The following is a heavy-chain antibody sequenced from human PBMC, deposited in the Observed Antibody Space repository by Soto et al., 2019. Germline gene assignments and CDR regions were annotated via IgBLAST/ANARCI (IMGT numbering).Heavy chain of an antibody. V-gene: IGHV4-30-2*01. J-gene: IGHJ4*02. CDR3: AAGGGLPRSY. Sequence: QLQLQESGSGLVKPSQTLSLTCAVSGGSISSGGYSWNWIRQPPGKGLEWIGYIYHSGSTYYCPSLKRRVTISVDRSKNQFTLKLRSVTAADTAVYYCAAGGGLPRSYWCQGTLVTVSS. CDR2: IYHSGST. CDR1: GGSISSGGYS. D-gene: IGHD5-12*01.